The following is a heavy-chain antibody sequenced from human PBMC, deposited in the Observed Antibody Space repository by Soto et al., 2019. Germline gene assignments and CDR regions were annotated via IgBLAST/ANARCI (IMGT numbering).Heavy chain of an antibody. Sequence: NPSETLSLTCTVSGGSVSSGRNYWNWIRQPPGKGLEWIGYMYYSGSTSYNPSLKSRVTISVDTSKNQFSLKLTSVTAADTAVYYCARGSHCGGDCYSGYYYYYGMDVWGQGTTVTVSS. V-gene: IGHV4-61*01. CDR3: ARGSHCGGDCYSGYYYYYGMDV. CDR2: MYYSGST. D-gene: IGHD2-21*02. J-gene: IGHJ6*02. CDR1: GGSVSSGRNY.